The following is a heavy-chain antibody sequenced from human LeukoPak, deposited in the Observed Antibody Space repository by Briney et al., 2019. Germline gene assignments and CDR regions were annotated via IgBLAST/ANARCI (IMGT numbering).Heavy chain of an antibody. CDR2: ITASGST. Sequence: PSQTLSLTWSVSGAPVNIHHWGWIRQPAGKGLEWIGRITASGSTNYTPSLRSRVTISVHKSKNQLFLRLSSVTAADTAVYYCAGDNVGVVATGKNYINYWGQGTLVAVSS. V-gene: IGHV4-4*07. CDR3: AGDNVGVVATGKNYINY. D-gene: IGHD2-21*01. J-gene: IGHJ4*02. CDR1: GAPVNIHH.